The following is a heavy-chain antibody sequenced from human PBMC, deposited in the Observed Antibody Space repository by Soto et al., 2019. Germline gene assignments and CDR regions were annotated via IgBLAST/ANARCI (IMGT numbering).Heavy chain of an antibody. V-gene: IGHV3-11*06. Sequence: PGGSLRLSCAASGFTFSDYYMSWIRQAPGKGLEWVSYISSSSSYTNYADSVKGRFTISRDNAKNSLYLQMNSLRAEDTAVYYCARGPRYSSSWYYGAFDIWGQGTMVTVSS. J-gene: IGHJ3*02. CDR1: GFTFSDYY. D-gene: IGHD6-13*01. CDR2: ISSSSSYT. CDR3: ARGPRYSSSWYYGAFDI.